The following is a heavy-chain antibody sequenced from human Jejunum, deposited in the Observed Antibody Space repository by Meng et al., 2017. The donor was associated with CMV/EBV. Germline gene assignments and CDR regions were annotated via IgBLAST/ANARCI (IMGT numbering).Heavy chain of an antibody. Sequence: QLRLQESGPGLVKPSETLSLTCTVSGGSISNHYWSWIRQSAGKGLEWIGRFYSSDTYNYHPSLNSRLTMSLDTSKNQFSLNLSSVTAADTAIYYCARGPGASTREGFDYWGLGTLVTVSS. CDR3: ARGPGASTREGFDY. CDR2: FYSSDTY. D-gene: IGHD1-26*01. V-gene: IGHV4-4*07. J-gene: IGHJ4*02. CDR1: GGSISNHY.